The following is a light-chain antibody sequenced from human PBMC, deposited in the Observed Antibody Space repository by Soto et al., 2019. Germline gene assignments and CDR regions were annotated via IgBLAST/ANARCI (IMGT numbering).Light chain of an antibody. J-gene: IGLJ2*01. CDR1: SSDVGGYNY. Sequence: QSALTQPPSASGSPGQSVTISCTGTSSDVGGYNYVSWYQQHPGKAPKLIIYEVTTRPSGVPDRFSGSKSGNTASLTVSGLQAEDESDYYCRSYAGSNNVIFGGGTKLTVL. CDR2: EVT. V-gene: IGLV2-8*01. CDR3: RSYAGSNNVI.